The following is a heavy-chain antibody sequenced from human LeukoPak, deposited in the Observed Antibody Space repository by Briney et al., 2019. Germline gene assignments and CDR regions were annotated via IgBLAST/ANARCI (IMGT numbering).Heavy chain of an antibody. Sequence: SETLSLTCAVSGGSISSSNWWSWVRQPPGKGLEWIGEIYHSGSTNYNPSLKSRVTISVDKSKNQFSLKLSSVTAADTAVYYCANQGMLAATPLGMDVWGKGTTVTVSS. CDR2: IYHSGST. V-gene: IGHV4-4*02. J-gene: IGHJ6*04. D-gene: IGHD2-15*01. CDR3: ANQGMLAATPLGMDV. CDR1: GGSISSSNW.